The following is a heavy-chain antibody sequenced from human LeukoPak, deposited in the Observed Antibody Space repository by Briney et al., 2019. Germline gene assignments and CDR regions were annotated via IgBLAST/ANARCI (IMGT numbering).Heavy chain of an antibody. D-gene: IGHD4-17*01. CDR2: INTNTGNP. CDR3: ARVREASYGDYSYFDY. CDR1: GYTFTSYA. Sequence: ASVKVSCKASGYTFTSYAMNWVRQAPGQGLEWMGWINTNTGNPTYAQGFTGRFVFSLDTSVSTAYLRISSLKAEDTAVYYCARVREASYGDYSYFDYWGQGTLVTVSS. V-gene: IGHV7-4-1*02. J-gene: IGHJ4*02.